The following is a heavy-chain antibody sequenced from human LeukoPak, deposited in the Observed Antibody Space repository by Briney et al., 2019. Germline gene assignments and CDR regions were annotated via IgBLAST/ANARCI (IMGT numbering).Heavy chain of an antibody. V-gene: IGHV3-48*04. J-gene: IGHJ4*02. D-gene: IGHD2-15*01. CDR1: GFTFSSYS. CDR3: ARDSSSVVVVAATDY. Sequence: GGSLRLSCAASGFTFSSYSMNWVRQAPGKGLEWVSYISSSSSTIYYADSVKGRFTISRDNAKNSLSLQMNSLRAEDTAVYYCARDSSSVVVVAATDYWGQGTLVTVSS. CDR2: ISSSSSTI.